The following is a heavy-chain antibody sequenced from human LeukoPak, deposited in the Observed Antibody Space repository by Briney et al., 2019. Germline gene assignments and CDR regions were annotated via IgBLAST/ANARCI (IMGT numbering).Heavy chain of an antibody. CDR2: IGAGGATT. CDR3: ALLTGYCTGDSCYN. CDR1: EFTFSSYS. D-gene: IGHD2-15*01. V-gene: IGHV3-23*01. J-gene: IGHJ4*02. Sequence: GWSLRLSCAASEFTFSSYSMIWVRQAPGKGLEWVSAIGAGGATTYYADSVKGRFTISRDNSKNTLYLQMNSLRAEDTAVYYCALLTGYCTGDSCYNWGQGTLVTVSS.